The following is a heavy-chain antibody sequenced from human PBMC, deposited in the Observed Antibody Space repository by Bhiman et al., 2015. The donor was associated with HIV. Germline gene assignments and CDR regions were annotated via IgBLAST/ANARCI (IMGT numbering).Heavy chain of an antibody. J-gene: IGHJ4*02. D-gene: IGHD5-18*01. CDR2: IKQDGSEK. CDR1: GFTFNTYW. CDR3: TTDYGFSYGQYDN. V-gene: IGHV3-7*05. Sequence: EVQLVESGGGLVQPGGSLRLSCAVSGFTFNTYWMNWVRQAPGKGLEWVANIKQDGSEKYYVDSVKGRFTISRDNAKNSLYLQMNRLRAEDTAVYYCTTDYGFSYGQYDNWGQGTLVTVSS.